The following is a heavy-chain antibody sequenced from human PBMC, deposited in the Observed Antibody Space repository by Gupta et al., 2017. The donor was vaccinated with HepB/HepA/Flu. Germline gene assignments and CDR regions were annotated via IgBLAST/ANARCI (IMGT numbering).Heavy chain of an antibody. J-gene: IGHJ5*02. V-gene: IGHV4-34*01. CDR1: GGSFSGYY. D-gene: IGHD3-3*01. Sequence: QVQLQQWGAGLLKPSETLSLTVAVYGGSFSGYYWSWIRQPPGKGLEWIGEINHSGSTNYNPYRKSRVTISVETSKNQCSLKLRAVTAADTAVYYCARGFGVGPNGGNWFDPWGQGTLVTVSS. CDR3: ARGFGVGPNGGNWFDP. CDR2: INHSGST.